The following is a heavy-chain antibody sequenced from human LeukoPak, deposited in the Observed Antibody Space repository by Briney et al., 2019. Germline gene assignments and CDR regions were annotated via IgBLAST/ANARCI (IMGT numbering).Heavy chain of an antibody. V-gene: IGHV3-21*01. D-gene: IGHD5-12*01. CDR3: AREGIVATIVDYYYMDV. Sequence: GGSLRLSCAASGFTFSSYSMNWVRQAPGKGLEWVSSISSSSSYMYYADSVKGRFTISRDNSKNTLYLQMNSLRAEDTAVYYCAREGIVATIVDYYYMDVWGKGTTVTVSS. J-gene: IGHJ6*03. CDR1: GFTFSSYS. CDR2: ISSSSSYM.